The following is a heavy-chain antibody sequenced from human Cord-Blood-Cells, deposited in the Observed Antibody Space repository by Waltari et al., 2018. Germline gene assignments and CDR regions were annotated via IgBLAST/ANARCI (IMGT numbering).Heavy chain of an antibody. CDR2: INHSGST. J-gene: IGHJ4*02. Sequence: QVQLQQWGAGLLKPSETLSLTCAVYGGSFSGYYWSWIRQPPGKGLEWIGEINHSGSTNYNPSLKSRVTISVDTSKNQFSLKLSSVTAADTAVYYCARGIQSYGSGSYYNYWGQGTLDTVSS. D-gene: IGHD3-10*01. V-gene: IGHV4-34*01. CDR1: GGSFSGYY. CDR3: ARGIQSYGSGSYYNY.